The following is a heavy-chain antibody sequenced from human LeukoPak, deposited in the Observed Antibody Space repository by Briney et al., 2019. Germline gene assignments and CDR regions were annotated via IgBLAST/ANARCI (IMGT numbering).Heavy chain of an antibody. Sequence: GGSLRLSCAASGSTFSSYGMHWVRQAPGKGLEWVAFIRYDGSNKYYADSVKGRFTISRDNSKNTLYLQMNSLRAEDTAVYYCAKGGRQPRITMIVVVIGPVDAFDIWGQGTMVTVSS. V-gene: IGHV3-30*02. CDR3: AKGGRQPRITMIVVVIGPVDAFDI. CDR1: GSTFSSYG. D-gene: IGHD3-22*01. J-gene: IGHJ3*02. CDR2: IRYDGSNK.